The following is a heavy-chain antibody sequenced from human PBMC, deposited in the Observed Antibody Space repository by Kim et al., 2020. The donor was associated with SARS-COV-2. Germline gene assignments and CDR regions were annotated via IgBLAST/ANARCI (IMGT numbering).Heavy chain of an antibody. J-gene: IGHJ6*03. Sequence: SETLSLTCTVSGGSISSYYWSWIRQPAGKGLEWIGRIYTSGSTNYNPSLKRRVTMSVDTSKNQFSLKLSSVTAADTAVYYCARDCCSSASCHYYYMDVWGKRTTVTVSS. CDR1: GGSISSYY. V-gene: IGHV4-4*07. CDR3: ARDCCSSASCHYYYMDV. CDR2: IYTSGST. D-gene: IGHD2-2*01.